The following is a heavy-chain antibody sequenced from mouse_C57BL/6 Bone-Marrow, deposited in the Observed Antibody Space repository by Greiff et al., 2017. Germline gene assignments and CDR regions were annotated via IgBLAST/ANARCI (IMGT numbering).Heavy chain of an antibody. J-gene: IGHJ3*01. CDR3: AGANWAWFAY. CDR1: GYSFTGYY. Sequence: EVQLQESGPELVKPGASVKISCKASGYSFTGYYMNWVKQSPEKSLEWIGEINPSTGGTTYNQKFKAKATLTVDKSSSTAYMQLKSLTSEDSAVYYCAGANWAWFAYWGQGTLVTVSA. V-gene: IGHV1-42*01. CDR2: INPSTGGT. D-gene: IGHD4-1*01.